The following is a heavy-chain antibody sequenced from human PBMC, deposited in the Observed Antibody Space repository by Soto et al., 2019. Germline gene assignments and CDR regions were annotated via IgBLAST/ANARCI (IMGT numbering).Heavy chain of an antibody. V-gene: IGHV4-59*08. CDR1: GGSISSYY. J-gene: IGHJ4*02. Sequence: PSETLSLTCTVSGGSISSYYWSWIRQPPGKGLEWIGYIYYSGSTNYNPSLKSRVTISVDTSKNQFSLKLSSVTAADTAVYYCARRYGATLDYRGQGTLVTVSS. CDR2: IYYSGST. CDR3: ARRYGATLDY. D-gene: IGHD4-17*01.